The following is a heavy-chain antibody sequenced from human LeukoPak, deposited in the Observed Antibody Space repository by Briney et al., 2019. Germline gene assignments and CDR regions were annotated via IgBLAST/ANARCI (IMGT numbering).Heavy chain of an antibody. V-gene: IGHV3-21*01. D-gene: IGHD3-22*01. CDR1: GFTFSSYS. CDR3: AKDYYDSSGYLFDY. J-gene: IGHJ4*02. CDR2: ISSSSSYI. Sequence: GGSLRLSCAASGFTFSSYSMNWVRQAPGKGLEWVSSISSSSSYIYYADSVRGRFTISRDNSKNTLYLQMNSLRAEDTAVYYCAKDYYDSSGYLFDYWGQGTLVIVSS.